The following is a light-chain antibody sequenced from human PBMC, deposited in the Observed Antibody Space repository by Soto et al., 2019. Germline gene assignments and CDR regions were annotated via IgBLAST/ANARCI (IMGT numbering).Light chain of an antibody. CDR1: SSNIGAGYA. Sequence: QSVLTQPPSVSGAPGQRVTISCTGSSSNIGAGYAVHWYQQLPGTAPKLLIYENTNRPSGVPDRFSGSKSGTSASLAITGLQAEDEADDYCQSYDSRLSAFYVFGPGTKVTVL. J-gene: IGLJ1*01. V-gene: IGLV1-40*01. CDR2: ENT. CDR3: QSYDSRLSAFYV.